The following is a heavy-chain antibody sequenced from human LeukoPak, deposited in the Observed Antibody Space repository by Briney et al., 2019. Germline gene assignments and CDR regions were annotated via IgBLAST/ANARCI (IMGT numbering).Heavy chain of an antibody. V-gene: IGHV3-30-3*01. CDR2: ISYDGSNK. CDR3: AREMIRMTTAIDY. J-gene: IGHJ4*02. Sequence: GGSLRLSCAAPGFTFSSYAMHWVRQAPGKGLEWVAVISYDGSNKYYADSVKGRFTISRDNSKNTLYLQMNSLRAEDTAVYYCAREMIRMTTAIDYWGQGTLVTVSS. CDR1: GFTFSSYA. D-gene: IGHD4-17*01.